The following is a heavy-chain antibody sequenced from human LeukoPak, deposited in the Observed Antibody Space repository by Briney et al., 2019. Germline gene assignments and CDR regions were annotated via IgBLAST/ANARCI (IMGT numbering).Heavy chain of an antibody. CDR3: ARRAADWRGNYYYYMDV. CDR1: GGTFSSYA. D-gene: IGHD3-9*01. J-gene: IGHJ6*03. Sequence: SVKVSCKASGGTFSSYAISWVRQAPGQGLEWMGGIIPIFGTANYAQKFQGRVTITTDESTSTAYMELSSLRSEDTAVYYCARRAADWRGNYYYYMDVWGKGTTVTVSS. V-gene: IGHV1-69*05. CDR2: IIPIFGTA.